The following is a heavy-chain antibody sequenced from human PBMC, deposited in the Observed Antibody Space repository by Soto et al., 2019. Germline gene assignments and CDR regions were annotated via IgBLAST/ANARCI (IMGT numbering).Heavy chain of an antibody. CDR2: ISGSGGST. Sequence: EVQLLESGGGLVQPGGSLRLSCAASGFTFSSYAMSWVRQAPGKGLEWVSAISGSGGSTYYADSVKGRFTISRDNSKNTLYLQMNSLRAEDTAVYYCAKGGERITMVRGVILAFDIWGQGTMVTVSS. CDR1: GFTFSSYA. V-gene: IGHV3-23*01. CDR3: AKGGERITMVRGVILAFDI. J-gene: IGHJ3*02. D-gene: IGHD3-10*01.